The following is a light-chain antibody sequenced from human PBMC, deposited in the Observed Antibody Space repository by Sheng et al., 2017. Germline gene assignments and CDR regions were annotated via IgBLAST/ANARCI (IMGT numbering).Light chain of an antibody. CDR3: QQYGSSPRT. Sequence: EIVLTQSPGTLSLSPGEGATLSCRASQSVSSNFLAWYQQKPGQAPRLLIYRASNRATGIPDRFSGSGSGTDFTLTISRLEPEDFAVYYCQQYGSSPRTFGQGTNGGIQT. CDR2: RAS. V-gene: IGKV3-20*01. CDR1: QSVSSNF. J-gene: IGKJ1*01.